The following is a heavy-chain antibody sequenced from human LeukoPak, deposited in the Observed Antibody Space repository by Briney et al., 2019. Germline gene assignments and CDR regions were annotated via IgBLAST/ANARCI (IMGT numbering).Heavy chain of an antibody. CDR2: IYYTGRT. Sequence: PSETLSLTCTVSAGSISGYYWTWIRQPPGKGLEWIGYIYYTGRTNYNPSLKSRVAISLDTSKNQFSLKLNSVTAADTAVYYCARWFCSGGNCRGAVDYWGQGTLVTVSS. CDR3: ARWFCSGGNCRGAVDY. V-gene: IGHV4-59*01. D-gene: IGHD2-15*01. CDR1: AGSISGYY. J-gene: IGHJ4*02.